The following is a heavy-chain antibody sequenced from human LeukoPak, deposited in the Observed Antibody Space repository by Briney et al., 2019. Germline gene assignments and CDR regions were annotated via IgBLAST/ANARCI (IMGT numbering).Heavy chain of an antibody. J-gene: IGHJ4*02. V-gene: IGHV3-73*01. Sequence: GRSLKLSCAASGFTFSGSAMHWVRQASGKGLEWVGRIRSKANSYATAYAASVKGRFTISRDDSKNTAYLQMNSLKTEDTAVYYCTKGVTATPMGVDYWGQGTLVTVSS. CDR3: TKGVTATPMGVDY. CDR1: GFTFSGSA. D-gene: IGHD2-21*02. CDR2: IRSKANSYAT.